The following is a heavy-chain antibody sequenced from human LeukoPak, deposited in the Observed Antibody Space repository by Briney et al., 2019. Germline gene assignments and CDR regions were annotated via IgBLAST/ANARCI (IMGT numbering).Heavy chain of an antibody. V-gene: IGHV1-8*01. CDR3: ARGPTDPTQSVLLWFGELYGPSMRFDP. J-gene: IGHJ5*02. CDR2: MNPNSGNT. D-gene: IGHD3-10*01. CDR1: GYTFTSYD. Sequence: GASVKVSCKASGYTFTSYDINWVRQATGQGLEWMGWMNPNSGNTGYAQKFQGRVTMTRNTSISTAYMELSSLRSEDTAVYYCARGPTDPTQSVLLWFGELYGPSMRFDPWSQGTLVTVSS.